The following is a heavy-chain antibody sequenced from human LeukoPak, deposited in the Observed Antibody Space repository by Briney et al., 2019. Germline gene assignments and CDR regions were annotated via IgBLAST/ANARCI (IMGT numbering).Heavy chain of an antibody. V-gene: IGHV3-21*01. D-gene: IGHD3-22*01. CDR1: GFTFSSYS. CDR3: ARALDSSGYLLV. J-gene: IGHJ4*02. CDR2: ISSGSTYM. Sequence: PGGSLRLSCAASGFTFSSYSMNWVRQAPGKGLEWVSSISSGSTYMYYADSVKGRFTISRDNAQNSMYLQMNSLRAEDTAVYYCARALDSSGYLLVWGQGTLVTVSS.